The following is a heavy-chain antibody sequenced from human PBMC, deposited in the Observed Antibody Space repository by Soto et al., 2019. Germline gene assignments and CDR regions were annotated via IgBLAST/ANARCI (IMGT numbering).Heavy chain of an antibody. CDR2: IKSKVDSATT. J-gene: IGHJ4*02. CDR1: GFTFSNAL. Sequence: GGSRRRAWAASGFTFSNALMSGVRQAPGKGLEWVGRIKSKVDSATTDYAAPVKGRFSVSRDDSRNTLYLQMNSLKIEDTAVYYCTTDDPINRNWGQGTLVTVSS. V-gene: IGHV3-15*01. CDR3: TTDDPINRN.